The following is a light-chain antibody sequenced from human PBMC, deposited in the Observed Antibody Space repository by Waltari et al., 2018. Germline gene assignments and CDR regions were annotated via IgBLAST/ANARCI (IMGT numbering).Light chain of an antibody. J-gene: IGKJ2*01. V-gene: IGKV1-9*01. Sequence: DIQLTQSPSFLSAVVGDRVTITYRASQDISIFLAWYQQTPGKAPKLLIFAASDLQSGVPLRFSGTGSGTEFTLTISSLRPEDFATYYCQQLHSYPHTFGQGTTLAIK. CDR3: QQLHSYPHT. CDR2: AAS. CDR1: QDISIF.